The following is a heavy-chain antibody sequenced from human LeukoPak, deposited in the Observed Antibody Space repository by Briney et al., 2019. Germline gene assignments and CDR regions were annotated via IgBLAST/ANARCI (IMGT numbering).Heavy chain of an antibody. J-gene: IGHJ4*02. Sequence: GASVKVSCKASGYTFTSYCMHWVRQAPGQGLEWMGIINPSGGRTSYAQKFQGRVTMTRDTSTSTVYMELSSLRSEDTAVYYCARVRNCGGDYSITGDFDYWGQGTLVTVSS. CDR3: ARVRNCGGDYSITGDFDY. V-gene: IGHV1-46*01. CDR2: INPSGGRT. CDR1: GYTFTSYC. D-gene: IGHD2-21*02.